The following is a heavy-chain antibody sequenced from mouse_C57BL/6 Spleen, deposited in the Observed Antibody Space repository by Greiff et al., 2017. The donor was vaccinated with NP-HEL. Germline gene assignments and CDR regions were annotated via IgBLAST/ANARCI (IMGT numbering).Heavy chain of an antibody. V-gene: IGHV5-17*01. CDR1: GFTFSDYG. CDR2: ISSGSSTL. CDR3: ARPKGEVEV. Sequence: EVQLQESGGGLVKPGGSLKLSCAASGFTFSDYGMHWVRQAPEKGLEWVAYISSGSSTLYSAATVKGRFTISRDNAKNTLFLQRANLRAEDTAMDDCARPKGEVEVGGTGNTVTVAS. D-gene: IGHD1-1*01. J-gene: IGHJ1*03.